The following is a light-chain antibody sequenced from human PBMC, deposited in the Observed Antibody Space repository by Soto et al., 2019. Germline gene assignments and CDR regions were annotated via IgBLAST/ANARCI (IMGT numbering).Light chain of an antibody. V-gene: IGLV2-18*02. Sequence: QSVLTQPPSVSGSPGQSVVISCTGTSSDVGSYNRVSWYQQPPGTAPKLMIYDVISRPSGVPDRFSGSKSGNTASLTISGLQPEDEADYYCLSFTNSDTYVFGTGTKVT. CDR2: DVI. J-gene: IGLJ1*01. CDR1: SSDVGSYNR. CDR3: LSFTNSDTYV.